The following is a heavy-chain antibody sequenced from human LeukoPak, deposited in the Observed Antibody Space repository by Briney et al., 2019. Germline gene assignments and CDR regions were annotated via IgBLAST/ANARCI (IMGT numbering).Heavy chain of an antibody. J-gene: IGHJ5*02. CDR3: ARVEFPGRQTYGSGVGWFDP. CDR2: ISSSGSTI. V-gene: IGHV3-11*01. CDR1: GFTFSDYY. Sequence: GGSLRLSCAASGFTFSDYYMSWIRQAPGKGLEWVSYISSSGSTIYYADSVKGRFTISRDNAKNSLYLQMNSLRAEDTAVYYCARVEFPGRQTYGSGVGWFDPWGQGTLVTVSS. D-gene: IGHD3-10*01.